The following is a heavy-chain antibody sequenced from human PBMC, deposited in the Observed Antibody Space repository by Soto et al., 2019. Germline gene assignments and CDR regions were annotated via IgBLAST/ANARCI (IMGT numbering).Heavy chain of an antibody. CDR1: GFTFRNYS. CDR2: ISYDGSNK. V-gene: IGHV3-30*18. Sequence: GGSLRLSCAASGFTFRNYSMHWVRQAPGKGLEWVAVISYDGSNKYYADSVKGRFTISRDNSKNTLYLQMNSLRAEDTAVYYCAKPYYYDSSGYYFEDAFDIWGQGTMVTVSS. D-gene: IGHD3-22*01. J-gene: IGHJ3*02. CDR3: AKPYYYDSSGYYFEDAFDI.